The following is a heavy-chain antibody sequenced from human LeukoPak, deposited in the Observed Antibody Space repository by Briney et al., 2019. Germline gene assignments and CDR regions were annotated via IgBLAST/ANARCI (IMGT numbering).Heavy chain of an antibody. Sequence: SVTVSCKASGYTFTSYGSSWVRPAPGQGLEWMGGIIPIFGTANYAQKFQGRVTITADKSTSTAYMELSSLRSEDRAVYYCASLGGDFDYWGEGTVVTVSS. CDR3: ASLGGDFDY. CDR2: IIPIFGTA. D-gene: IGHD3-16*01. J-gene: IGHJ4*02. CDR1: GYTFTSYG. V-gene: IGHV1-69*06.